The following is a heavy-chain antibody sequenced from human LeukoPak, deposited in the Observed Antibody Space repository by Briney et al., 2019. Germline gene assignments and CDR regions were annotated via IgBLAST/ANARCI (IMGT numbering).Heavy chain of an antibody. Sequence: SETLSLTCTVAGGSISSGGYYWSWIRQPPGKGLEWIGYIYHSGSTYYNPSLKSRVTISIDTSKNQFSLKLNSVTAEDTAVYYCARRPYVSDLSDCFDIWGQGTMVTVSS. V-gene: IGHV4-30-2*01. D-gene: IGHD2-21*01. CDR3: ARRPYVSDLSDCFDI. CDR1: GGSISSGGYY. J-gene: IGHJ3*02. CDR2: IYHSGST.